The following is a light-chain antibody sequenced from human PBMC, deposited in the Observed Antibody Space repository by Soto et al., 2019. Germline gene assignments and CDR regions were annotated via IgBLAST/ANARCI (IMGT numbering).Light chain of an antibody. CDR3: CSYVSSKTYV. Sequence: QSALTQPASVSGSPGQSLTISCTGTRXDVGGYNFVSWYQQHPGKAPKLIIYEVSNRPSGVSNRFSGSKSDNTASLTISGLQAEDEADYYCCSYVSSKTYVFGTGTKVTVL. J-gene: IGLJ1*01. V-gene: IGLV2-14*01. CDR2: EVS. CDR1: RXDVGGYNF.